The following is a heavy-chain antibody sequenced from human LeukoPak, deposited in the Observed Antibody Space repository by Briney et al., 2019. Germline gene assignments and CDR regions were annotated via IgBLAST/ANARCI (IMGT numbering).Heavy chain of an antibody. D-gene: IGHD5-12*01. V-gene: IGHV3-30*18. CDR3: AKDWDIVATIDY. Sequence: GRSLRLSCAASGFTFSSYGMHWVRQAPGKGLEWVAVISYDGSNKYYADSVKGRFTISRDNSKNTLYLQTNSLRAEDTAVYYCAKDWDIVATIDYWGQGTLVTVSS. CDR2: ISYDGSNK. CDR1: GFTFSSYG. J-gene: IGHJ4*02.